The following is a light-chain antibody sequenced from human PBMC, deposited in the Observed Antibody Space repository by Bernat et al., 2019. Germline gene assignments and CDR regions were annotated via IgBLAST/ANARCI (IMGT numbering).Light chain of an antibody. V-gene: IGKV3-15*01. CDR1: HSLSSN. CDR3: QQCYNWPLT. J-gene: IGKJ4*01. CDR2: NAF. Sequence: ELVMTQSPATLPVSPGERVTLSCRASHSLSSNLAWYQQKPGQAPRLLIYNAFTRAAGVPARFSGSGSETEFTLTISSLQSEDFAVYYCQQCYNWPLTFGGGTKVEIK.